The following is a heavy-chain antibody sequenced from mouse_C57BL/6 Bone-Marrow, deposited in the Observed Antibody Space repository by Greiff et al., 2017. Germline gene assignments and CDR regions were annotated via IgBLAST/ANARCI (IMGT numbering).Heavy chain of an antibody. V-gene: IGHV5-4*01. D-gene: IGHD2-4*01. J-gene: IGHJ1*03. CDR2: ISDGGSYT. Sequence: EVQGVESGGGLVKPGGSLKLSCAASGFTFSSYAMSWVRQTPEKRLEWVATISDGGSYTYYPDNVKGRFTISRDNAKNNLYLQMSHLKSEDTAMYYCAREGYDYPTFDVWGTGTTVTVSS. CDR1: GFTFSSYA. CDR3: AREGYDYPTFDV.